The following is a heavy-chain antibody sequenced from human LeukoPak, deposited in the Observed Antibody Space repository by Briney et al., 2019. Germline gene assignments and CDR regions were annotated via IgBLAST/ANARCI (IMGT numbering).Heavy chain of an antibody. CDR3: ARVGGGGKIDWFDP. Sequence: SETLSLTCAVSGGSISSSNWWSWVCQPPGKGLEWIGEIYHSGSTNYNPSLKSRVTISVDKSKNQFSLKLSSVTAADTAVYYCARVGGGGKIDWFDPWGQGTLVTVSS. D-gene: IGHD2-15*01. J-gene: IGHJ5*02. V-gene: IGHV4-4*02. CDR1: GGSISSSNW. CDR2: IYHSGST.